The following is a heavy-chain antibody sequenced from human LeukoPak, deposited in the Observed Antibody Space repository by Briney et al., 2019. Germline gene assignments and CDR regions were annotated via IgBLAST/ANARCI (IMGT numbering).Heavy chain of an antibody. CDR2: TYYRSKWYS. V-gene: IGHV6-1*01. CDR3: ARDVATTGWYTFDY. J-gene: IGHJ4*02. CDR1: GDSVSSINGA. Sequence: SQTLSLTCAISGDSVSSINGAWNWVRQSPSGGLEWLGRTYYRSKWYSDYAVPIQGRMSINPDTSKNQFTLHLFSVTPDDTAVYYCARDVATTGWYTFDYWGQGTRVTVSS. D-gene: IGHD6-19*01.